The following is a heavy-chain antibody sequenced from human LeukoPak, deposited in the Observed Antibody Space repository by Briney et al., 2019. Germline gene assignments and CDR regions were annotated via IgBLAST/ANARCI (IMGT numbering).Heavy chain of an antibody. Sequence: SETLSLTCAVSGGSISSGGYSWSWIRQPPGEGLEWIGYIYHSGSTYYNPSLKSRVTISVDRSKNQFSLKLSSVTAADTAVYYCARDQGEGYDYWGQGTLVTVSS. J-gene: IGHJ4*02. V-gene: IGHV4-30-2*01. CDR1: GGSISSGGYS. D-gene: IGHD3-16*01. CDR3: ARDQGEGYDY. CDR2: IYHSGST.